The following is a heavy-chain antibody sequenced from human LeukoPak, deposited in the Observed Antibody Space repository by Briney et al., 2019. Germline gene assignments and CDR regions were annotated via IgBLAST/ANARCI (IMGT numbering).Heavy chain of an antibody. V-gene: IGHV3-7*03. CDR2: IKPDGTTK. J-gene: IGHJ4*02. CDR3: ARDQYDTWSRRGNFDS. D-gene: IGHD3-3*01. Sequence: GGSLRLSCAASGFPFSSYSMTWVRQAPGKGLEWVANIKPDGTTKFYVDSVKGRFTISRDNALNSLYLQMNSLRAEDTAIYYCARDQYDTWSRRGNFDSWGQGTLVIVSS. CDR1: GFPFSSYS.